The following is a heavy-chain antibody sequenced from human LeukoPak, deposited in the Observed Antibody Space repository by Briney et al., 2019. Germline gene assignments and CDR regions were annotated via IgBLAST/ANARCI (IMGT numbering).Heavy chain of an antibody. CDR2: IYYSGTT. CDR1: GGSISSHY. V-gene: IGHV4-59*11. CDR3: ARDDLVVPVNYMDV. J-gene: IGHJ6*03. D-gene: IGHD2-2*01. Sequence: SETLSLTCTVSGGSISSHYRSWIRQPPGKGLEWIGYIYYSGTTNYNPSLKSRVTISPDKSKNQFSLKLSSVTAADTAVYYCARDDLVVPVNYMDVWGKGTTVTVSS.